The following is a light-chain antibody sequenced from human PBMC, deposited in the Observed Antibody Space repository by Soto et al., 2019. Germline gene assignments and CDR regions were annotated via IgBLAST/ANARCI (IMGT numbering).Light chain of an antibody. Sequence: SDELTQAPSVSVAPGQTFGITWGGYNIGSKSVHWYQQKPGQAPVLVVYDDSDRRSGIPERFSGSNSGNTATLTITRVEAGDEADYHCLVWDSRSEHYVFGTGTKVTVL. V-gene: IGLV3-21*02. CDR1: NIGSKS. CDR2: DDS. J-gene: IGLJ1*01. CDR3: LVWDSRSEHYV.